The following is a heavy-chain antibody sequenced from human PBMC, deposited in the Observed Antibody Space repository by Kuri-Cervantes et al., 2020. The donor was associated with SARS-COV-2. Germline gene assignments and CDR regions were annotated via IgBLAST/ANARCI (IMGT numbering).Heavy chain of an antibody. CDR3: ARLGDILTGYSVYFDY. J-gene: IGHJ4*02. CDR2: IYHSGST. V-gene: IGHV4-38-2*01. CDR1: GYSISSSNW. Sequence: GSLRLSCAVSGYSISSSNWWGWIRQPPGKGLEWIGSIYHSGSTYYNPSLKSRVTISVDTSKNQFSLKLSSVTAADTAVYYCARLGDILTGYSVYFDYWGQGTLVTVSS. D-gene: IGHD3-9*01.